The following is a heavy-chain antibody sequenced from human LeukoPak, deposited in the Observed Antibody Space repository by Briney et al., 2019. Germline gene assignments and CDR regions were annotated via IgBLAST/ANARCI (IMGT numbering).Heavy chain of an antibody. CDR3: AKEFYFATAV. Sequence: GGSLRLSCAASGFTFSDYWMHWVRQTPGKGLVWVSRISYDGGGTNYADSVKGRFTISRDNSQNTLYLQMNSLRAEDTAVYYCAKEFYFATAVWGQGTTVTVSS. CDR2: ISYDGGGT. CDR1: GFTFSDYW. V-gene: IGHV3-74*01. J-gene: IGHJ6*02. D-gene: IGHD2-15*01.